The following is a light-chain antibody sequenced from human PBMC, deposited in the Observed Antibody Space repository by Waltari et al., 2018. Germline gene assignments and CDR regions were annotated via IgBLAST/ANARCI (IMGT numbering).Light chain of an antibody. J-gene: IGKJ3*01. V-gene: IGKV1-9*01. CDR2: AAS. CDR3: LQLNSYPSFT. Sequence: DIQLTQSPSFLSASVGDRVTIICRASQGISSYLAWYQQKPGQAPKLLIYAASTLQSGVPSRFSGSGSGTEFTLTISSLQPEDFATYYCLQLNSYPSFTFGPGTKVDIK. CDR1: QGISSY.